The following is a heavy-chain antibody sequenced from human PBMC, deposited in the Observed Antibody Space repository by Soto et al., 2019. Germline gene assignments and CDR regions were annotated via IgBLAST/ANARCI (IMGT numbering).Heavy chain of an antibody. Sequence: TSETLSLTCTVSGGSISSGGYYWSWIRQHPGKGLEWIGYIYYSGSTYYNPSLKSRVTISVDTSKNQFSLKLSSVTAADTAVYYCARGLVSMVRGVIVPWKFDPWGQGTLVTVSS. CDR2: IYYSGST. D-gene: IGHD3-10*01. CDR1: GGSISSGGYY. V-gene: IGHV4-31*03. J-gene: IGHJ5*02. CDR3: ARGLVSMVRGVIVPWKFDP.